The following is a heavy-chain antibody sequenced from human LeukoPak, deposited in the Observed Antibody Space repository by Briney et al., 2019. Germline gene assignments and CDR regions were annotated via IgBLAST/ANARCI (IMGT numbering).Heavy chain of an antibody. CDR3: ARYSSSYRYYFDY. CDR2: IIPIFGTA. D-gene: IGHD6-13*01. J-gene: IGHJ4*02. V-gene: IGHV1-69*05. CDR1: GGTFSSYA. Sequence: SVKVSCKASGGTFSSYAISWVRQAPGQGLEWMRGIIPIFGTANYAQKFQGRVTITTDESTSTAYMELSSLRSEDTAVYYCARYSSSYRYYFDYWGQGTLVTVAS.